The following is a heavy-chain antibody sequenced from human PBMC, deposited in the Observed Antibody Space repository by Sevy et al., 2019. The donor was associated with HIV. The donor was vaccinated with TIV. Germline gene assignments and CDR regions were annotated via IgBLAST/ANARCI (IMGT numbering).Heavy chain of an antibody. CDR3: ARYWGRDGQSIDY. CDR2: IWYDGTDK. Sequence: GGSLRLSCATSGFIFSNYAMHWIRQAPGKGLEWVAVIWYDGTDKYYADSVQGRFTISRDNSKNTLYLQMNSLRVEDTAVYYCARYWGRDGQSIDYWGQGTLVTVSS. D-gene: IGHD3-16*01. V-gene: IGHV3-33*01. CDR1: GFIFSNYA. J-gene: IGHJ4*02.